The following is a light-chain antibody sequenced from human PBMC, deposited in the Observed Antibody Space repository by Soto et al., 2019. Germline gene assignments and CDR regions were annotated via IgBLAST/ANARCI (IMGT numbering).Light chain of an antibody. Sequence: QAVVTQEPSLTVSPGGTVTLTCGSSTGAVTSGHYPYWFQQKPGQAPRTLLYDTGNKHSWTPAQFSGSLLGGKAALTLSGAQPEDEAEYYCLLFYSGARVFGGGTKVTVL. J-gene: IGLJ2*01. V-gene: IGLV7-46*01. CDR1: TGAVTSGHY. CDR3: LLFYSGARV. CDR2: DTG.